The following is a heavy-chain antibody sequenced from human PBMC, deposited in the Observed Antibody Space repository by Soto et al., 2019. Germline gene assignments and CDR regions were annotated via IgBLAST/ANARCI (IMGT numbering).Heavy chain of an antibody. J-gene: IGHJ6*02. Sequence: LRPPCSSSGLTFSDYGSHGVRQATGEALHWVAVIWFDGSNEHYADSVKGRFTISRDNSKNTLYLQMYSLRAGDTAVYYCARGSLYCSSTSCSYGMDVWGQGT. V-gene: IGHV3-33*01. CDR2: IWFDGSNE. CDR3: ARGSLYCSSTSCSYGMDV. CDR1: GLTFSDYG. D-gene: IGHD2-15*01.